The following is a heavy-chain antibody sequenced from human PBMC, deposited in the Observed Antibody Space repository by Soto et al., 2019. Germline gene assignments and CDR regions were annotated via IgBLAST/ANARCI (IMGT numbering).Heavy chain of an antibody. J-gene: IGHJ6*02. V-gene: IGHV3-21*01. D-gene: IGHD6-13*01. CDR1: GLTFSPYG. CDR2: FKRGGEYF. Sequence: EVQLVESGGGLVKPGGGLRLSRAGLGLTFSPYGINLVRHGPGKGIALVSSFKRGGEYFGYPDSGKGRLTLSRDNAKNSLYLQLDSLRVEDTAVYYCATDGAAGAALGVWGQGTTVTVSS. CDR3: ATDGAAGAALGV.